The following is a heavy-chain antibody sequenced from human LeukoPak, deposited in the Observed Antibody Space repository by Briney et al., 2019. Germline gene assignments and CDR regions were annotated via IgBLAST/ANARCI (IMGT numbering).Heavy chain of an antibody. J-gene: IGHJ4*02. CDR2: INHSGST. Sequence: SETLSLTCAVYGGSFRGYYWSWIRQPPGKGLEWIGEINHSGSTNYNPSLKSRVTISVDTSKNQFSLKLSSVTAADTAVYYCARGEITDYWGQGTLVTVSS. V-gene: IGHV4-34*01. D-gene: IGHD5-24*01. CDR3: ARGEITDY. CDR1: GGSFRGYY.